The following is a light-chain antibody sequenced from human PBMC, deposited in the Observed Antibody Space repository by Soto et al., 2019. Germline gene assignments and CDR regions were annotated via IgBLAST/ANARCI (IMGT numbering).Light chain of an antibody. CDR1: QSLVHSDGNTY. CDR3: MQATQYRPYT. J-gene: IGKJ2*01. V-gene: IGKV2-24*01. Sequence: DIVLTQTPLSSPVTLGQPASISCRSSQSLVHSDGNTYLSWFHQRPGQPPRLLIDKVSNRFSGGPIRXXGSGAGTDFTLKISRVEAEDVGIYFCMQATQYRPYTFGQGTKLEIK. CDR2: KVS.